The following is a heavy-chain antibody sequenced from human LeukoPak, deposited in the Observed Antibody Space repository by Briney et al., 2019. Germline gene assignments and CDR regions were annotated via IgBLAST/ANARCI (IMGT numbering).Heavy chain of an antibody. V-gene: IGHV3-21*01. CDR1: GFTFISHC. Sequence: GGSLRLSCAASGFTFISHCMTWVRQAPGKGLEWVSSISISSSYIYYADSVKGRFTISRDNRKNSIYLQMNSLRAEDTAVYYCARDEYGRSSRDGAFDMWGQGTVVTVSS. CDR3: ARDEYGRSSRDGAFDM. D-gene: IGHD4/OR15-4a*01. CDR2: ISISSSYI. J-gene: IGHJ3*02.